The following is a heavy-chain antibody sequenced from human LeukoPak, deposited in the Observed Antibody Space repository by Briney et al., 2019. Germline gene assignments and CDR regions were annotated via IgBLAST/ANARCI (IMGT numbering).Heavy chain of an antibody. CDR2: ISDDSTYT. CDR1: GFTFSDRY. CDR3: ARDMTTLDY. D-gene: IGHD4-11*01. Sequence: GGSLRLSCVASGFTFSDRYMTWIRQAPGKGLEWVARISDDSTYTNYADSVKGRFSISRDNAKKSLYLQMDSLRAEDTAVYYCARDMTTLDYWGPGTLVTVSS. V-gene: IGHV3-11*06. J-gene: IGHJ4*02.